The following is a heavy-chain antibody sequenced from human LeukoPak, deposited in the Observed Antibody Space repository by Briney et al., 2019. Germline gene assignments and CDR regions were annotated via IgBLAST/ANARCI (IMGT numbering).Heavy chain of an antibody. V-gene: IGHV4-59*01. Sequence: PSETLSLTCTVSGGSISSYYWSWIRQPPAKGLEWIGYIYYSGSTNYNPSLKGRVTISVDTSKNQFSLKLSSVTAADTAVYYCAREASSSSWYRYDAFDIWGQGTMVTVSS. J-gene: IGHJ3*02. CDR2: IYYSGST. CDR3: AREASSSSWYRYDAFDI. CDR1: GGSISSYY. D-gene: IGHD6-13*01.